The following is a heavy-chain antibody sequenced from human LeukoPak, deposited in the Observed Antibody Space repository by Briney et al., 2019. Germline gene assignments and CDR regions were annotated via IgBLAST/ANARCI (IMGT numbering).Heavy chain of an antibody. CDR1: GGSFSGYY. CDR2: INHSGST. J-gene: IGHJ5*02. CDR3: ARCRAGGWFDP. Sequence: PSETLSLTCAVYGGSFSGYYWSWIRQPPGKGLEWIGEINHSGSTNYNPSLKSRVTISVDTSKNQFSLKLSSVTAADTAVYYCARCRAGGWFDPWGQGTLVTVSS. V-gene: IGHV4-34*01. D-gene: IGHD3-10*01.